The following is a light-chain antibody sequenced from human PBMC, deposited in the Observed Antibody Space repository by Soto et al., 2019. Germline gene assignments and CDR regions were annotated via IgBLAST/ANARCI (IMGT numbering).Light chain of an antibody. CDR1: QSVNSN. CDR2: GAS. CDR3: QQYNNWPLT. J-gene: IGKJ4*01. Sequence: EIAMTQSPATLSVSPGERATLSCRASQSVNSNLAWYQQKPGQAPRLLIYGASTRATGIPGRFSGSGSGTAFTVTISSLQSEDFAVYYCQQYNNWPLTFGGGTKVELK. V-gene: IGKV3-15*01.